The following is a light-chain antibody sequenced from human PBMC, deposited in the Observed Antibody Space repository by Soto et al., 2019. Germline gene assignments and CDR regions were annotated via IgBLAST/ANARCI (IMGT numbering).Light chain of an antibody. J-gene: IGKJ4*01. CDR2: GAS. Sequence: IVMTQSPATVSVSPGERATLSCRASQSVSDNLAWYQQKPGQAPRLLIYGASTRAIGIPARFSGRGSGTEFTLTISGLQSEDFAVYYCQQYNFWPPLTFGGGTKVEIK. CDR3: QQYNFWPPLT. V-gene: IGKV3-15*01. CDR1: QSVSDN.